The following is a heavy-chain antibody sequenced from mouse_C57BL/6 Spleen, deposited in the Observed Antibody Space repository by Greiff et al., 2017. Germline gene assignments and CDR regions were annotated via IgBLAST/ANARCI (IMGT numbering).Heavy chain of an antibody. V-gene: IGHV1-54*01. CDR1: GYAFTNYL. CDR2: INPGSGGT. D-gene: IGHD4-1*02. CDR3: ARATGTGYFDY. Sequence: QVQLQPSGAELVRPGTSVKVSCKASGYAFTNYLIEWVKQRPGQGLEWIGVINPGSGGTNYNEKFKGKATLTADQSSSTAYMQLSSLTSEDSAVYFCARATGTGYFDYWGQGTTLTVSS. J-gene: IGHJ2*01.